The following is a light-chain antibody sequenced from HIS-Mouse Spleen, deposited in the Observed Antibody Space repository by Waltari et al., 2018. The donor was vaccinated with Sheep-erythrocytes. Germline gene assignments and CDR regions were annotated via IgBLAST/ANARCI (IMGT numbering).Light chain of an antibody. CDR2: EDN. CDR3: QSYDSSNRV. V-gene: IGLV6-57*04. CDR1: SGSIASNY. J-gene: IGLJ3*02. Sequence: NFMLTQPHSVSESQGKTVTISCTRSSGSIASNYVQWYQQRPGSAPTTVIYEDNQRPPGVPDRFSGSIDSSSNSASLTISGLKTEDEADYYCQSYDSSNRVFGGGTKLTVL.